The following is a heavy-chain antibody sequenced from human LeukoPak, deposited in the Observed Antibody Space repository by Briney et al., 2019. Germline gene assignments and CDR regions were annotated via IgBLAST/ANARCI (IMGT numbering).Heavy chain of an antibody. V-gene: IGHV3-15*01. J-gene: IGHJ3*02. Sequence: GGSLRLSCAASGFTFSSYGMSWVRQAPGKGLEWVGRIKSKTDGGTTDYAAPVKGRFTISRDDSKNTLYLQMNSLKTEDTAVYYCTTAAPWWELLLFDAFDIWGQGTMVTVSS. CDR2: IKSKTDGGTT. CDR3: TTAAPWWELLLFDAFDI. CDR1: GFTFSSYG. D-gene: IGHD1-26*01.